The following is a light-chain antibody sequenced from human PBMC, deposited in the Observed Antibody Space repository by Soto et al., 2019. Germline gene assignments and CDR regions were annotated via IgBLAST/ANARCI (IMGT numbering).Light chain of an antibody. CDR3: QQYDSEYT. J-gene: IGKJ2*01. Sequence: DIQMTQSPSTLSASVGDRVTITCRASQSIRDYLAWYQQKPGKAPNLLIYKASSLQSGVPSRFSGSGSGTDFTLTITSLQPDDFATYYCQQYDSEYTFGQGTKVEIK. CDR2: KAS. V-gene: IGKV1-5*03. CDR1: QSIRDY.